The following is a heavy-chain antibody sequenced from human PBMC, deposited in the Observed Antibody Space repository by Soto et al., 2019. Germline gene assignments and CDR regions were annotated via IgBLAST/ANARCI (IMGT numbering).Heavy chain of an antibody. Sequence: GGSLSLSCAASGFTFSSYAMSWVRQAPGKGLEWVSAISGSGGSTYYADSVKGRFTISRDNSKNTLYLQMNSLRAEDTAVYYCAKTNLWFGESLDYWGQGTLVTVSS. CDR3: AKTNLWFGESLDY. CDR1: GFTFSSYA. J-gene: IGHJ4*02. V-gene: IGHV3-23*01. D-gene: IGHD3-10*01. CDR2: ISGSGGST.